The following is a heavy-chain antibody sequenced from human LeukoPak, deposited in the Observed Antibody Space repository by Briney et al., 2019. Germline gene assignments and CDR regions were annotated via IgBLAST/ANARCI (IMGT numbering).Heavy chain of an antibody. D-gene: IGHD5-12*01. CDR1: GXTVSSNY. V-gene: IGHV3-53*01. J-gene: IGHJ4*02. CDR2: IYSGGST. Sequence: GGSLRLSCAASGXTVSSNYMNWVRQAPGKGLEWVSVIYSGGSTYYADSVKGRFTISRDNSKNTLYLQMNSLRAEDTAVYYCAKDRLDSGYDFSYYFDYWGQGTLVTVSS. CDR3: AKDRLDSGYDFSYYFDY.